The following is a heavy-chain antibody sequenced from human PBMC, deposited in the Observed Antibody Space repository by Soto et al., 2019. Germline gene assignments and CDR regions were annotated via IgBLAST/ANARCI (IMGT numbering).Heavy chain of an antibody. CDR2: IYSAVST. D-gene: IGHD3-10*01. J-gene: IGHJ4*02. V-gene: IGHV4-39*01. Sequence: PSETLSLTCTVSGGSISSNNYYWGWVRQPPGKGLEWIGNIYSAVSTYYNPSLKSPVTISVDTSKNQFSLRLSSVAAADTAVYYCARGVITTYSFDYWGQGTLVTVSS. CDR3: ARGVITTYSFDY. CDR1: GGSISSNNYY.